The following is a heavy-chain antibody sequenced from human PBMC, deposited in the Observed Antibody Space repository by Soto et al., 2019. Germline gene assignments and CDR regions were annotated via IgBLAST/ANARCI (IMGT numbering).Heavy chain of an antibody. CDR3: ARGMEQRVRGYYYYYMDV. Sequence: SDTLSLTCTVSGGSISSYYWSWIRQPPGKGLEWIGSIYYSGSTNYNPSLKSQVTISVDTTKNQFSLKLSSVTAADTAVYYCARGMEQRVRGYYYYYMDVWGKGTTVTVSS. V-gene: IGHV4-59*01. D-gene: IGHD6-6*01. J-gene: IGHJ6*03. CDR1: GGSISSYY. CDR2: IYYSGST.